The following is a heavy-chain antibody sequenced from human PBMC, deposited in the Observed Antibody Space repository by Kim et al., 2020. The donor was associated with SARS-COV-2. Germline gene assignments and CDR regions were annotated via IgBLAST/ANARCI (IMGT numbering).Heavy chain of an antibody. J-gene: IGHJ4*02. Sequence: GGSLRLSCAASGFTFSSYAMHWVRQAPGKGLEWVAVISYDGSNKYYADSVKGRFTISRDNSKNTLYLQMNSLRAEDTAVYYCARVDTIFGVELPGGYWGQGTLVTVSS. CDR2: ISYDGSNK. D-gene: IGHD3-3*01. V-gene: IGHV3-30-3*01. CDR3: ARVDTIFGVELPGGY. CDR1: GFTFSSYA.